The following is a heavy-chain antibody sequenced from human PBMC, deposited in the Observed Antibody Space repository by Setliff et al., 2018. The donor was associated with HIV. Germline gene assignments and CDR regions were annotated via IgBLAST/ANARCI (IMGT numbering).Heavy chain of an antibody. CDR1: GYTFTSYA. CDR2: INAGNGNT. J-gene: IGHJ3*02. V-gene: IGHV1-3*01. CDR3: ARDFENYDILFPGPGAFDI. Sequence: GASVKVSCKASGYTFTSYAMHWVRQAPGQRLEWMGWINAGNGNTKYSQKFQGRVTITRDTSAITAYMELSSLRSEDTAVYYCARDFENYDILFPGPGAFDIWGQGTMVTVS. D-gene: IGHD3-9*01.